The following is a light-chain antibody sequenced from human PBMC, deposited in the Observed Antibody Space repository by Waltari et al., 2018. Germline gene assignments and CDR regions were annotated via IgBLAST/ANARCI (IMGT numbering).Light chain of an antibody. Sequence: DVILTQSPLSLPITAGQSASMTCRSSQSLLHSNGNTSLSWFLQKPGQPPRRLINKVSNRESGVPDRFSGSGVGTDFTLKISRVEADDVGVYYCMQGTKFPLTFGGGTKVEIK. CDR2: KVS. CDR3: MQGTKFPLT. V-gene: IGKV2-30*02. CDR1: QSLLHSNGNTS. J-gene: IGKJ4*01.